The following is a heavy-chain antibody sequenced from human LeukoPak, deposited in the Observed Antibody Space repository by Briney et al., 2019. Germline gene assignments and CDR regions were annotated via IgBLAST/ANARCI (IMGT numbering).Heavy chain of an antibody. J-gene: IGHJ4*02. CDR1: GFTFSSYW. V-gene: IGHV3-7*03. Sequence: PGGSLRLSCAASGFTFSSYWMSWVRQAPGKGLEWGANIKQDGSEKYYVDSVQGRFTISRDNAKNSLYLQMNSLRAEDTAVYYCARDRGYYYDSSGYYYVHWGQGTLVTVSS. CDR3: ARDRGYYYDSSGYYYVH. CDR2: IKQDGSEK. D-gene: IGHD3-22*01.